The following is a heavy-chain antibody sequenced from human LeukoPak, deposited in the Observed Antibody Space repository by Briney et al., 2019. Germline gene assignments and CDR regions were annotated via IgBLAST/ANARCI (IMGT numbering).Heavy chain of an antibody. CDR2: IYSGGST. V-gene: IGHV3-53*01. CDR1: GFTVSSNY. Sequence: GGSLRLSCAASGFTVSSNYMGWVRQAPGKGLEWVSVIYSGGSTYYADSVKGRFTISRDNSKNTLYLQMNSLRAEDTAVYYCASTAHPYYFDYWGQGTLVTVSS. J-gene: IGHJ4*02. CDR3: ASTAHPYYFDY. D-gene: IGHD4-17*01.